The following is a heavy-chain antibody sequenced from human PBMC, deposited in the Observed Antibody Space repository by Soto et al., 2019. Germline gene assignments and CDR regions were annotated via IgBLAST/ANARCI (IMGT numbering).Heavy chain of an antibody. CDR3: ARGGGVGVAGSAAFDM. V-gene: IGHV1-2*02. D-gene: IGHD3-3*01. Sequence: QLHLVKSGAVVKKPGASVTVSCSASGYPVTAYYMHWVRQSPGRGLEWMGGINPATGAAKYTQTFQGRVTMARDTSTSTVFTALCGLTSAHTAVFYWARGGGVGVAGSAAFDMWGQGTLVTVSS. CDR2: INPATGAA. J-gene: IGHJ3*02. CDR1: GYPVTAYY.